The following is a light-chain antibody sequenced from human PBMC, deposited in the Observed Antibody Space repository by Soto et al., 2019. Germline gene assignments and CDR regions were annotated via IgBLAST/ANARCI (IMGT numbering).Light chain of an antibody. CDR3: CSYAGSSTSLI. Sequence: QSVLTQPASVSGSPGQSITISCTGTSSDVGNYNLVSWYQQHPGKAPKLMIYEVSKWPSGVSNRFSGSKSGNTASLTISGLQAEDEADYYCCSYAGSSTSLIFGTGTRSPS. J-gene: IGLJ1*01. CDR2: EVS. CDR1: SSDVGNYNL. V-gene: IGLV2-23*02.